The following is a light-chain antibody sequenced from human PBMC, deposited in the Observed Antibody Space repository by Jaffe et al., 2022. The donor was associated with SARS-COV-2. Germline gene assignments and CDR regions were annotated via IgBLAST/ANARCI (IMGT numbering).Light chain of an antibody. CDR1: QSLVYSDGNTY. V-gene: IGKV2-30*01. Sequence: DVVLTQSPLSLSVTLGQPASISCRSTQSLVYSDGNTYLNWFQQRPGQSPRRLIYKVSDRDSGVPDRFSGSGSGSDFTLKISRVEAEDVGLYYCMQGGQWPYTFGQGTKLEIK. J-gene: IGKJ2*01. CDR3: MQGGQWPYT. CDR2: KVS.